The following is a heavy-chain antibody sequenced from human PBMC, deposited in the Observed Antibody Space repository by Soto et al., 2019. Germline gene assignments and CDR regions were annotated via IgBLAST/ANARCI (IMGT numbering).Heavy chain of an antibody. CDR3: ARESRDGYNYWYFDL. J-gene: IGHJ2*01. V-gene: IGHV3-23*01. CDR1: GFTFSSYA. CDR2: ISGSGGST. D-gene: IGHD5-12*01. Sequence: EGSLRLSCAASGFTFSSYAMSWVRQAPGKGLEWVSAISGSGGSTYYADSVKGRFTISRDNSKNTLYLQMNSLRAEDTAVYYCARESRDGYNYWYFDLWGRGTLVTVSS.